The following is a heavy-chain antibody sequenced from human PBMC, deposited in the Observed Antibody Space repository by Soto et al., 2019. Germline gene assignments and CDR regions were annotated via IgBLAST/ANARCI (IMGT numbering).Heavy chain of an antibody. J-gene: IGHJ4*02. CDR1: GYTFTSYY. V-gene: IGHV1-46*01. D-gene: IGHD3-22*01. CDR2: INPSGGST. Sequence: ASVKVSCKASGYTFTSYYMHWVRQAPGQGLEWMGIINPSGGSTSYAQKFQGRVTMTRDTSTSTVYMELSSLRSEDTAAYYCARATQYYYDSSGYAYPTYFDYWGQGTLVTVSS. CDR3: ARATQYYYDSSGYAYPTYFDY.